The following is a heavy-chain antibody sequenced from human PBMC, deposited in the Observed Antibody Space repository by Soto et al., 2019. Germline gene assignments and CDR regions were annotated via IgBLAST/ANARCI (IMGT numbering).Heavy chain of an antibody. Sequence: SGPTLVNPTQTLTLTCTFSGFSLSSRGVGVGWVRQPPGKALEWLALIMWNDDNHYSPSLKSRLTITKDTSKNQVVLTMTNMDPVDTATFYCARMNSRVPVYYWGQGTLVTVSS. CDR1: GFSLSSRGVG. CDR3: ARMNSRVPVYY. J-gene: IGHJ4*02. CDR2: IMWNDDN. D-gene: IGHD4-4*01. V-gene: IGHV2-5*01.